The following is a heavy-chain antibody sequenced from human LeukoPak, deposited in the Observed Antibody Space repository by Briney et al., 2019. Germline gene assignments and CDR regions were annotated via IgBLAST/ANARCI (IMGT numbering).Heavy chain of an antibody. Sequence: SETLSLTCSVSGGTISSSTYYWGWIRQPPGKGLEWIGNIYNSGSTYYNPSLKSRVTISVDTSKNQFSLKLSSVTAADTAVYYCARQAYSSNLGWFDPWGQGTLVTVSS. CDR1: GGTISSSTYY. V-gene: IGHV4-39*01. D-gene: IGHD6-13*01. J-gene: IGHJ5*02. CDR3: ARQAYSSNLGWFDP. CDR2: IYNSGST.